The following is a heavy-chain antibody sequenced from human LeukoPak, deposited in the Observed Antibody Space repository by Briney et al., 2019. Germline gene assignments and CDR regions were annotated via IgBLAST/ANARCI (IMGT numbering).Heavy chain of an antibody. D-gene: IGHD2-21*02. CDR3: ARGTVTAPDY. V-gene: IGHV3-53*01. Sequence: GGSLRLSCAASGFSVSNTYMSWVCQAPGKGLEWVSIIYSGGNTYYADSVKGRFTISRDNSKNTLYLQMNSLRPEDTAVYYCARGTVTAPDYWGQGTLVTVSS. CDR1: GFSVSNTY. CDR2: IYSGGNT. J-gene: IGHJ4*02.